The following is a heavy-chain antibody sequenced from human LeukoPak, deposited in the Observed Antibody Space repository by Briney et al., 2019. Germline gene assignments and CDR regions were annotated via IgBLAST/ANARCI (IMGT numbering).Heavy chain of an antibody. J-gene: IGHJ3*02. V-gene: IGHV3-20*04. CDR2: INWSGGST. Sequence: GGSLRLSCAASGFTFDDYGMSWVRQAPGKGLEWVSGINWSGGSTGYADSVKGRFTISRDNAKNSLYLQMNSLRAEDTALYYCARGFSGSYYGRNAFDIWGQGTMVTVSS. D-gene: IGHD1-26*01. CDR1: GFTFDDYG. CDR3: ARGFSGSYYGRNAFDI.